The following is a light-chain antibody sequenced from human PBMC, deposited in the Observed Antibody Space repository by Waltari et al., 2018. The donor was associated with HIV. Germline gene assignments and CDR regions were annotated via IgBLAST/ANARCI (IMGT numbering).Light chain of an antibody. CDR1: SSNIGSKY. J-gene: IGLJ2*01. CDR3: AAWDDTLSVL. CDR2: RNN. V-gene: IGLV1-47*01. Sequence: QSVLTQPPSASGAPGQWVTISCSGSSSNIGSKYVYWYQKLPGSAPKLLIYRNNQRPSGVPDRFSGSKSGTSASLAISGLRSEDEADYYCAAWDDTLSVLFGGGTKLTVL.